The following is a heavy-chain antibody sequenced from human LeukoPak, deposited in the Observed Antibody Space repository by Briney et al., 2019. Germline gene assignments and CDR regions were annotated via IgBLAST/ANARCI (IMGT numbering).Heavy chain of an antibody. CDR2: IIPIFGTA. CDR1: GGTFSSYA. J-gene: IGHJ4*02. Sequence: ASVKVSCKASGGTFSSYAISWVRQAPGQGLEWMGGIIPIFGTANYAQKFQGRVTITTDESTSTAYMELSSLRSEDTAVYYCARSLVPAAIGHPYFDYWGQGTLVTVSS. D-gene: IGHD2-2*01. V-gene: IGHV1-69*05. CDR3: ARSLVPAAIGHPYFDY.